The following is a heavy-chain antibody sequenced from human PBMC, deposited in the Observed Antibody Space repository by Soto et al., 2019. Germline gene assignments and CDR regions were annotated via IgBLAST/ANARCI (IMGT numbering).Heavy chain of an antibody. CDR1: GGSISSSNW. CDR2: IYHSGNT. Sequence: SETLSLTCAVSGGSISSSNWWSWVRQPPGKGLEWIGEIYHSGNTNYNPSLKSRVTISVDKSKNQFSLKLSSVTAADTAVYYCARATVEGWLETYYYYGMDVWGQGTTVTVSS. D-gene: IGHD6-19*01. CDR3: ARATVEGWLETYYYYGMDV. V-gene: IGHV4-4*02. J-gene: IGHJ6*02.